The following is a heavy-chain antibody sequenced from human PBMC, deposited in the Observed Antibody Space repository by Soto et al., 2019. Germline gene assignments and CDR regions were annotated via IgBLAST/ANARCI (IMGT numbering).Heavy chain of an antibody. CDR1: GGSMTSYF. D-gene: IGHD3-22*01. CDR2: VYYSGST. V-gene: IGHV4-59*01. Sequence: SEILSLTCTVSGGSMTSYFWSWIRQPPEKGLEWLGYVYYSGSTTYNPSLKSRVTISVDTSKNQFSLRPTSVTAADTAVYYCARDYDSGGYYNNWFDPWGQGTLVTVSS. CDR3: ARDYDSGGYYNNWFDP. J-gene: IGHJ5*01.